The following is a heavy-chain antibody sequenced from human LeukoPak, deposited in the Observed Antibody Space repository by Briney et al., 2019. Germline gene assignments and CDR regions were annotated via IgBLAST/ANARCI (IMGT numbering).Heavy chain of an antibody. CDR3: VRGGRYSAYESFDC. CDR2: ISSSGSGI. V-gene: IGHV3-48*03. CDR1: GFTFSSYR. J-gene: IGHJ4*02. D-gene: IGHD5-12*01. Sequence: GGSLRLSCAASGFTFSSYRMNWLRQAPGKGLEWVSYISSSGSGIYYADSVKGRFTISRDNAKNSLYLQMNSLRAEDTAVYYCVRGGRYSAYESFDCWGQGTLVTVSS.